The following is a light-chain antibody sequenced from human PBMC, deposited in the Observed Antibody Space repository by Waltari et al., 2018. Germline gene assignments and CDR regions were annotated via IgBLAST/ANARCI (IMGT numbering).Light chain of an antibody. CDR3: QQYYTTPH. V-gene: IGKV4-1*01. J-gene: IGKJ5*01. CDR2: WAS. CDR1: QRVLYSSNNRNY. Sequence: DIVMTQSPDSLAVSLGERASINCKSSQRVLYSSNNRNYLAWYQQKPGQPPKLRIYWASTRESGVPDRVSGSGSGTDFTLTISSLQAEDVAVYYCQQYYTTPHFGQGTRLEIK.